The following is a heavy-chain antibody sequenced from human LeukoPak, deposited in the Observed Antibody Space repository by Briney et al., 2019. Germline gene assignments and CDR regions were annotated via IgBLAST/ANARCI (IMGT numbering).Heavy chain of an antibody. CDR2: IYHSGST. J-gene: IGHJ3*02. CDR1: GYSISSGYY. V-gene: IGHV4-38-2*02. CDR3: ARGAAAAQDAFDI. D-gene: IGHD6-13*01. Sequence: SETLSLTCTVSGYSISSGYYWGWIRQPPGKGLEWIGSIYHSGSTYYNPSLKSRVTISVDTSKNQFSLKLSSVTAADTAVYYCARGAAAAQDAFDIWGQGTMVTVSS.